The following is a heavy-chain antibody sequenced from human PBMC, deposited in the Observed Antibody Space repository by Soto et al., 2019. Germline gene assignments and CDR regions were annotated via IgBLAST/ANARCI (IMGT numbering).Heavy chain of an antibody. J-gene: IGHJ3*02. V-gene: IGHV3-30*18. CDR1: GFTFSNFG. CDR3: AKDKLSSTDAFDS. CDR2: ISYDGSNK. Sequence: QVQLVESGGGVVQPGRSLRLSCAASGFTFSNFGMHWVRQAPGKGLEWVALISYDGSNKYYADSVKGRFTISRDTSKNTLYLQTSSLRAEDTAVYYCAKDKLSSTDAFDSWGQGTMVTVSS.